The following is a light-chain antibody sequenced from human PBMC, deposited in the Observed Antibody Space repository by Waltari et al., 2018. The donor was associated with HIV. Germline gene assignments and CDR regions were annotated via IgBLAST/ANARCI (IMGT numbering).Light chain of an antibody. CDR2: EDT. CDR3: QAWDSSIVV. Sequence: SYELTQPPSVSVSPGQTASITCSGDKLVAYFACWYLQKPGQAPVLVIYEDTKRPSGIPERFSGSNSGNTATLTITGTQAMDEGDYYCQAWDSSIVVFGGGTKLTVL. J-gene: IGLJ2*01. CDR1: KLVAYF. V-gene: IGLV3-1*01.